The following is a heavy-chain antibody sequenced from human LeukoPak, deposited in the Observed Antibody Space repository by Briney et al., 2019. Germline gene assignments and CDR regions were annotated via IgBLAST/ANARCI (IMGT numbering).Heavy chain of an antibody. J-gene: IGHJ4*02. V-gene: IGHV1-24*01. CDR1: GYTLTELS. CDR2: FDPEDGET. CDR3: ATITQITIFGVALDY. Sequence: ASVKVSCKVSGYTLTELSMHWVRQAPGKGLEWMGGFDPEDGETIYAQKFQGRVTMTEDTSTDTAYMELSSLRSEDTAVYYCATITQITIFGVALDYWGQGTLVTVSS. D-gene: IGHD3-3*01.